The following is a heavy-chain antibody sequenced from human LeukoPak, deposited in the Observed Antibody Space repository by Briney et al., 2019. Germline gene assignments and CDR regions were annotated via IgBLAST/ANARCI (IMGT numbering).Heavy chain of an antibody. Sequence: XGSLRLSCAASGFTFSSYWMSWVRQAPGKGLEWVANIKQDGSEKYYVDSVKGRFTISRDNAKNSLYLQMNSLRAEDTAVYYCARDDCSSISCYHNWFDPWGQGTLVTVSS. V-gene: IGHV3-7*01. CDR3: ARDDCSSISCYHNWFDP. CDR1: GFTFSSYW. D-gene: IGHD2-2*01. CDR2: IKQDGSEK. J-gene: IGHJ5*02.